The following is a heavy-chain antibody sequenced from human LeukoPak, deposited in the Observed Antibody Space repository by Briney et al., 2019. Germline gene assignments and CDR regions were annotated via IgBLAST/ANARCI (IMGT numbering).Heavy chain of an antibody. CDR2: MNPNSGNT. J-gene: IGHJ4*02. V-gene: IGHV1-8*03. Sequence: ASVKVSCKASGYTFTKCEINWVRQASGQGLEWMGWMNPNSGNTVYAQKFQGRVTITRDTSIRTAYMELSSLRSDDTAVYYCSRGPQYWGQGTLVTVSS. CDR1: GYTFTKCE. CDR3: SRGPQY.